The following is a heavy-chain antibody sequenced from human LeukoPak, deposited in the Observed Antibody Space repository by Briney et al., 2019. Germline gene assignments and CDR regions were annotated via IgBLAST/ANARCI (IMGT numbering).Heavy chain of an antibody. CDR3: VRPRLRSASHMDV. Sequence: GESLKISCQGYGYIFTNYWIGWVRQMPGKGLEWMGIIFCGDSDTKYSPSFRGQVTISVDKSISTAYLQWTSLKASDTAIYYCVRPRLRSASHMDVWGKGTPVTVSS. V-gene: IGHV5-51*01. CDR1: GYIFTNYW. J-gene: IGHJ6*03. CDR2: IFCGDSDT.